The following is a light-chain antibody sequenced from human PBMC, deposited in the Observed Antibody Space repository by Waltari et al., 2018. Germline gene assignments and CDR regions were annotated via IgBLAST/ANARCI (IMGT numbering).Light chain of an antibody. J-gene: IGKJ2*01. Sequence: ETMMTQCPDTLSVSTGERATFSCRASQSISSNLAWYQQKPGQAPRLLIFGVSTRATGIPARFSGSGSGTEFTLTISSLESEDFGIYYCQQYNNWPPEMYTFGQGTKLEI. CDR1: QSISSN. CDR3: QQYNNWPPEMYT. CDR2: GVS. V-gene: IGKV3D-15*01.